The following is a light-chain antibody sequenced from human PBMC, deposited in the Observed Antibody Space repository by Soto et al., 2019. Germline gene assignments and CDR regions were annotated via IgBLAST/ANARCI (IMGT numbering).Light chain of an antibody. CDR3: QQYSEWPRT. J-gene: IGKJ1*01. CDR2: DAS. V-gene: IGKV3-15*01. CDR1: QSVISD. Sequence: EIVMTQSPATLSVSPGETASLSCRASQSVISDVAWFQQKPGQSPELLIYDASTRATGIPARFSGSGFGSEFTLTISSLQSEDFAVYYCQQYSEWPRTFGQGTRVEVK.